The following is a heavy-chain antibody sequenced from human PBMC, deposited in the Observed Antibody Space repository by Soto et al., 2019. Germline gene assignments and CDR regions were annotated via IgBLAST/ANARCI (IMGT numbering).Heavy chain of an antibody. CDR1: GFTFSGST. Sequence: PGGSLRLSCAASGFTFSGSTMHWVRQASGKGLEWVGRIRSKANSYATAYAASVKGRFTISRDDSKNTLSLQMNSLRAEDTAVYYCAKSSTSAYYPHLDYWGQGTPVTVSS. V-gene: IGHV3-73*01. CDR2: IRSKANSYAT. D-gene: IGHD3-22*01. J-gene: IGHJ4*02. CDR3: AKSSTSAYYPHLDY.